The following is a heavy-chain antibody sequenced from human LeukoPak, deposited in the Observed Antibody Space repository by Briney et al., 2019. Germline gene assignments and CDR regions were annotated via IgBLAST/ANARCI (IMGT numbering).Heavy chain of an antibody. Sequence: ASVKVSCKVSGYTFTSYGISWVRQAPGQGLEWMGWISAYNGNTNYAQKLQGRVTMTTDTSTSTAYMELRSLRSDDTAVYYCARDTAGGYYDSSGYPYYFDYWGQGTLVTVSS. CDR3: ARDTAGGYYDSSGYPYYFDY. D-gene: IGHD3-22*01. CDR1: GYTFTSYG. V-gene: IGHV1-18*01. CDR2: ISAYNGNT. J-gene: IGHJ4*02.